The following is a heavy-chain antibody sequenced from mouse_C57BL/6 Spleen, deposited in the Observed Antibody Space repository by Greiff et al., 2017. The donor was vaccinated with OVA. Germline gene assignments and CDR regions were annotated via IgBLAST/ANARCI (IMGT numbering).Heavy chain of an antibody. V-gene: IGHV5-9-1*02. J-gene: IGHJ3*01. CDR3: TVYYYGSAPFAY. CDR2: ISSGGDYI. D-gene: IGHD1-1*01. Sequence: EVQVVESGEGLVKPGGSLKLSCAASGFTFSSYAMSWVRQTPEKRLEWVAYISSGGDYIYYADTVKGRFTISRDNARNTLYLQMSSLKSEDTAMYYCTVYYYGSAPFAYWGQGTLVTVSA. CDR1: GFTFSSYA.